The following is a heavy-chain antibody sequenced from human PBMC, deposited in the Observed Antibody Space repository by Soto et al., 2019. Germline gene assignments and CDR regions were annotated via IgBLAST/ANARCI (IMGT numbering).Heavy chain of an antibody. J-gene: IGHJ5*02. CDR3: ARESRFLEWLSLNWFDP. CDR1: GFTFSSYS. CDR2: ISSSSSTI. V-gene: IGHV3-48*02. Sequence: GGSLRLSCAASGFTFSSYSMNWVRQAPWKGLEWVSYISSSSSTIYYADSAKGRFTISRDNAKNSLYLQMNSLRDEDTAVYYCARESRFLEWLSLNWFDPWGQGTLVTVSS. D-gene: IGHD3-3*01.